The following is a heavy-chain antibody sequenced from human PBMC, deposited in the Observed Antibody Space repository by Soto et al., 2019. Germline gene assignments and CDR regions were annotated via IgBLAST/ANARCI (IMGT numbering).Heavy chain of an antibody. Sequence: GGSLRLSCAASGFIYSSYTMNWVRQAPGKGLEWISYITSSSTSIMYYADSVKGRFTISRDNAKNSLYLQMNSLRDDDTAVYYCVRDRAWAFDYWGQGTPVTVSS. CDR3: VRDRAWAFDY. CDR1: GFIYSSYT. J-gene: IGHJ4*02. CDR2: ITSSSTSIM. V-gene: IGHV3-48*02. D-gene: IGHD3-10*01.